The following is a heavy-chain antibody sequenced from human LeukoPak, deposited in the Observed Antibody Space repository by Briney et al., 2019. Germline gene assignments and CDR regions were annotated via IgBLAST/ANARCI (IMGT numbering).Heavy chain of an antibody. CDR1: GFTFSSYG. CDR2: ISGSGGST. D-gene: IGHD3-22*01. J-gene: IGHJ4*02. CDR3: AKGKAYYYDSSGHRYFDY. Sequence: GGSLRLSCAASGFTFSSYGMSWVRQAPGKGLEWVSAISGSGGSTYCADSVKGRFTISRDNSKNTLYLQMNSLRAEDTAVYYCAKGKAYYYDSSGHRYFDYWGQGTLVTVSS. V-gene: IGHV3-23*01.